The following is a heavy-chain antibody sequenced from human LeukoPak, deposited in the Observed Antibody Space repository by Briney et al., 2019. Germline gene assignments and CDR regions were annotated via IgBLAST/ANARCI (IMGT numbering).Heavy chain of an antibody. D-gene: IGHD3-16*01. V-gene: IGHV4-39*01. CDR3: VRGSTLRHYQY. J-gene: IGHJ4*02. CDR1: GGSISSSTYY. Sequence: KASETLSLTCTASGGSISSSTYYWGWIRRPPGKGLEWIGSIYYSGSTYYNPSLKSRVTVSVDTSKNQFSLNLSSVTAADTAVYYCVRGSTLRHYQYWGQGTLVTVSS. CDR2: IYYSGST.